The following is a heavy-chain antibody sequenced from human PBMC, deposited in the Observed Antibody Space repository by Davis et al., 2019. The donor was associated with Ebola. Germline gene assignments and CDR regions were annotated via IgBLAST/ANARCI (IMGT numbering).Heavy chain of an antibody. D-gene: IGHD6-13*01. J-gene: IGHJ6*02. V-gene: IGHV4-34*01. CDR2: INHSGST. CDR3: ARVPRQLRNYYYYGMDV. CDR1: GGSFSGYY. Sequence: PSETLSLTCAVYGGSFSGYYWSWIRQPPGKGLEWIGEINHSGSTNYNPSLKSRVTISVDTSKNQFSLKLSSVTAADTAVYYCARVPRQLRNYYYYGMDVWGQGTTVTVSS.